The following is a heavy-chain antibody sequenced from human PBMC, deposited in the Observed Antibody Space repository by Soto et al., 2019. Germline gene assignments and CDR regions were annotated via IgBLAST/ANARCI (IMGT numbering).Heavy chain of an antibody. J-gene: IGHJ4*02. V-gene: IGHV3-30*18. CDR3: AKDEGIEVAGTDY. CDR1: GFTFSSYG. D-gene: IGHD6-19*01. Sequence: QVQLVESGGGVVQPGRSLRLSCAASGFTFSSYGMHWVRQAPGKGLEWVAVISYDGSNKYYADSVKGRFTISRDNSKNTLYLQMNSLRAEDTAVYYCAKDEGIEVAGTDYWGQGTLVTVSS. CDR2: ISYDGSNK.